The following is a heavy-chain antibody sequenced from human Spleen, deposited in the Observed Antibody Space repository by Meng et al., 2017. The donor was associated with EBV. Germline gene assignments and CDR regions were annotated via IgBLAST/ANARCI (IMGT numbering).Heavy chain of an antibody. CDR2: LYQSGSA. J-gene: IGHJ4*02. V-gene: IGHV4-30-2*01. CDR1: GSSITRIGCS. CDR3: ATIIVPATTMNY. Sequence: QASGYVRLNPPPTLALHCALSGSSITRIGCSWTRIRCHTGKGREWIGDLYQSGSAYYSPSSKSRATISVNRSKNHLYLKLSSVTAADTAFYDCATIIVPATTMNYWGPGTLVTVSS. D-gene: IGHD1-26*01.